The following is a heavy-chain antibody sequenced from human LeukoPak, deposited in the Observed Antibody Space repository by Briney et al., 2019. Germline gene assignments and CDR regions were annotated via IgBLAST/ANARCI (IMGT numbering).Heavy chain of an antibody. V-gene: IGHV3-53*01. J-gene: IGHJ4*02. CDR1: GFTVSSNY. D-gene: IGHD2-15*01. Sequence: PGGSLRLSCAASGFTVSSNYMSWVRQAPGKGLEWVSVIYSGGSTYYADSVKVRFTISRDNSKNTLYLQMNSLRAEDTAVYYCARMTASGGSCYSCYFDYWGQGTLVTVSS. CDR3: ARMTASGGSCYSCYFDY. CDR2: IYSGGST.